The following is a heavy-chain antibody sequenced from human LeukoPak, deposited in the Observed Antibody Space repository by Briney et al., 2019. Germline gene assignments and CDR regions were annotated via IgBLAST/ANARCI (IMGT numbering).Heavy chain of an antibody. Sequence: ASVTVSCTASGYTFSNFYIHWVRQAPGQGLEWMGWINPNSGGTNSAQKFQGRVTMTRDTSISTAYMELSRLRSDDTAVYYCARSPGEGVIVPAAMPDGTWYFDLWGRGTLVTVSS. V-gene: IGHV1-2*02. D-gene: IGHD2-2*01. CDR3: ARSPGEGVIVPAAMPDGTWYFDL. J-gene: IGHJ2*01. CDR2: INPNSGGT. CDR1: GYTFSNFY.